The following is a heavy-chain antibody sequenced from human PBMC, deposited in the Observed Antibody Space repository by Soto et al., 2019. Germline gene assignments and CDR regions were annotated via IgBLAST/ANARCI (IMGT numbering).Heavy chain of an antibody. CDR3: ATSGVASNFGKMDY. CDR2: FDPEDGET. CDR1: GYTLTDLS. V-gene: IGHV1-24*01. J-gene: IGHJ4*02. Sequence: GASVKVSCKVSGYTLTDLSMHWVRQAPGKGLEWMGGFDPEDGETIYAQKFQGRVTMTEDTSTDTAYMELSSLRSEDTAVYYCATSGVASNFGKMDYWGQGTLVTVSS. D-gene: IGHD3-3*01.